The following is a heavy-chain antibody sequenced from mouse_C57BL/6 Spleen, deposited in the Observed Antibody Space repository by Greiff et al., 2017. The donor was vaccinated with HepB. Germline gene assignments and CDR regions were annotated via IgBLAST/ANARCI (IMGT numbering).Heavy chain of an antibody. CDR3: ARQTAQATSFDY. Sequence: EVKLMESGGGLVKPGGSLKLSCAASGFTFSSYTMSWVRQTPEKRLEWVATISGGGGNTYYPDSVKGRFTISRDNAKNTLYMQMSSLRSEDTALYYCARQTAQATSFDYWGQGTTLTVSS. CDR2: ISGGGGNT. CDR1: GFTFSSYT. J-gene: IGHJ2*01. V-gene: IGHV5-9*01. D-gene: IGHD3-2*02.